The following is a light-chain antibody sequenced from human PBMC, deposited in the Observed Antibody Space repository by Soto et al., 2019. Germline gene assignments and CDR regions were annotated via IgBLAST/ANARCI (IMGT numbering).Light chain of an antibody. V-gene: IGLV1-44*01. J-gene: IGLJ1*01. CDR3: AVWDDSLNGYV. Sequence: QSVLTQPPSASGTPGQRVTIFCSGSSSNIGSNTVNWYQQLPGTAPKLLIYSNNHRPSEVPDRFSGSKSGTSASLAISGLQSEDEADYYCAVWDDSLNGYVFGTGTKVTVL. CDR1: SSNIGSNT. CDR2: SNN.